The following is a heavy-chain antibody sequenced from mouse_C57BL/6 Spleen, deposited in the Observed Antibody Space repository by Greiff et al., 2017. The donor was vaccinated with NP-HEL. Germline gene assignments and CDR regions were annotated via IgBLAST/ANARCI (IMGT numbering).Heavy chain of an antibody. J-gene: IGHJ3*01. V-gene: IGHV3-6*01. Sequence: EVKLQESGPGLVKPSQSLSLTCSVTGYSITSVYYWNWIRQFPGNKLEWMGYISYDGSNNYNPSLKNRISITRDTSKNQFFLKLNSVTTEDTATYYCARDRVAEGIWFAYWGQVTLVTVSA. CDR3: ARDRVAEGIWFAY. CDR2: ISYDGSN. CDR1: GYSITSVYY. D-gene: IGHD1-1*01.